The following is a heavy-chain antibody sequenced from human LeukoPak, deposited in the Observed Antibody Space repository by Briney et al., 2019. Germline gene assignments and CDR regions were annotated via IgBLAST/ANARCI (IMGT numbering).Heavy chain of an antibody. V-gene: IGHV1-24*01. CDR2: FDPEDGET. CDR3: ARHDYHSNSDAFDV. J-gene: IGHJ3*01. CDR1: GYTLTELS. Sequence: ASVKVSCKVSGYTLTELSMHWVRQAPGKGLEWMGGFDPEDGETIYAQKFQGRVTMTEDTSTDTAYMELSSLRSEDTAVYYCARHDYHSNSDAFDVWGQGTMVTVSS. D-gene: IGHD4-23*01.